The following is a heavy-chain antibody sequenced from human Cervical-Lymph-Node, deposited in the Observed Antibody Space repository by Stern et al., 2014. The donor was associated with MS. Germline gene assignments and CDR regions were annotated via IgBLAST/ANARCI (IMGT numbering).Heavy chain of an antibody. CDR2: ISSSSSYI. V-gene: IGHV3-21*01. D-gene: IGHD3-10*01. J-gene: IGHJ4*02. Sequence: VQLVESGGGLVKPGGSLRLSCAASGFTFSSYSMNWVRQAPGKGLERVSSISSSSSYIYYADSVKGRFTISRDNAKNSLYLQMNSLRAEDTAVYYCARVPNYYGSGSYYDYWGQGTLVTVSS. CDR3: ARVPNYYGSGSYYDY. CDR1: GFTFSSYS.